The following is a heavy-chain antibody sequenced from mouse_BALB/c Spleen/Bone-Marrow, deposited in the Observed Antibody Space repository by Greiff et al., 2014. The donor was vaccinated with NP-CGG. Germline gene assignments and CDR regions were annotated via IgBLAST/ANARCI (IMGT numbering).Heavy chain of an antibody. CDR3: ARYLGAYFDY. CDR1: GISITTGNYR. J-gene: IGHJ2*01. D-gene: IGHD1-1*01. Sequence: VQLQQSGPGLVKPSQTVSLTCTVTGISITTGNYRWSWIRQFPGNKLEWIGYIYYSGTITYNPSLTSRTTITRDTSKNQFFLEMNSSTAEDTATYYCARYLGAYFDYWGQGTTLTVSS. V-gene: IGHV3-5*02. CDR2: IYYSGTI.